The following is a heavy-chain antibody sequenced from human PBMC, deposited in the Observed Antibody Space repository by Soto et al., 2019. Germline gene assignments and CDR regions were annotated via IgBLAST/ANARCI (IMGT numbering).Heavy chain of an antibody. CDR1: GGSFSGYY. CDR2: INHSGST. CDR3: AREQYCSGGSCSGGFIDY. V-gene: IGHV4-34*01. Sequence: SETLSLTCAVYGGSFSGYYWSWIRQPPGKGLEWIGEINHSGSTNYNPSLKSRVTISVDTSKNQFSLKLSSVTAADTAVYYCAREQYCSGGSCSGGFIDYWGQGTLVTVSS. J-gene: IGHJ4*02. D-gene: IGHD2-15*01.